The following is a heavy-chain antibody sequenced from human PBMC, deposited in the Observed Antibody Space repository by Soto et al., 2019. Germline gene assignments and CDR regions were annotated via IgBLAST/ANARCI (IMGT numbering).Heavy chain of an antibody. CDR1: GGSFSGYY. Sequence: SETLSLTCAVYGGSFSGYYWSWIRQPPGKGLEWIGEINHSGSTNYNPSLKSRVTISVDTSKNQFSLKLSSVTAADTAVYYCARVCCDYIWGSYRSIDYWGQGTLVTVSS. J-gene: IGHJ4*02. D-gene: IGHD3-16*02. CDR3: ARVCCDYIWGSYRSIDY. CDR2: INHSGST. V-gene: IGHV4-34*01.